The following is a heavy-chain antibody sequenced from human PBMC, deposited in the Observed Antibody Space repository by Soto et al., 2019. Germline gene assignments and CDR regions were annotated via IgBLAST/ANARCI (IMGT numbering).Heavy chain of an antibody. Sequence: EVQLVESGGGLVQPGGSLRLSSAASEFTFSTYAMNWVRQAPGKGLEWVSYISSSSQNIRYADSVKGRFTISRDNAKNSLYLQMNSLRAEDTAVYYCARDQSRGQVFYYYMDVWGKGTTVTVSS. CDR2: ISSSSQNI. CDR3: ARDQSRGQVFYYYMDV. V-gene: IGHV3-48*01. D-gene: IGHD3-10*01. J-gene: IGHJ6*03. CDR1: EFTFSTYA.